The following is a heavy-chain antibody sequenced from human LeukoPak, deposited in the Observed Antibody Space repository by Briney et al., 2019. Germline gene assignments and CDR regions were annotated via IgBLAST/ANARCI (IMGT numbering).Heavy chain of an antibody. CDR2: IRGSGSTT. CDR3: AKDSAALRFDP. J-gene: IGHJ5*02. CDR1: GITFSTYD. D-gene: IGHD2-15*01. V-gene: IGHV3-23*01. Sequence: GGSLRLSCAVSGITFSTYDMTWVRQAPGKGLEWVSSIRGSGSTTFDADSVKGRFTTFRDNSRNILYLQMNSLRAEDTAVYYCAKDSAALRFDPWGQGTLVTVSS.